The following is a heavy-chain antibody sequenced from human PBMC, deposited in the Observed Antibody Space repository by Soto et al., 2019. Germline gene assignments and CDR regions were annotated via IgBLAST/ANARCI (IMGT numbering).Heavy chain of an antibody. CDR3: AGRRDVPEGNYYYYGMDV. D-gene: IGHD3-10*01. CDR1: GGSISSGGYY. J-gene: IGHJ6*02. CDR2: IYYSGST. Sequence: SETLSLTCTVSGGSISSGGYYWSWIRQHPGKGLEWIGYIYYSGSTYYNPSLKSRVTISVDTSKNQFSLKLSSVTAADTAVYYCAGRRDVPEGNYYYYGMDVWGQGTTVTVSS. V-gene: IGHV4-31*03.